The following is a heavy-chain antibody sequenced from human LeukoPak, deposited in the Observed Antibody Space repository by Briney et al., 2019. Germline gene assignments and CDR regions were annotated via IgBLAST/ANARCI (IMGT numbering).Heavy chain of an antibody. D-gene: IGHD3-9*01. CDR3: ARDPEVDYDILTGYYNDAFDI. CDR1: GFTSSAYY. J-gene: IGHJ3*02. CDR2: ISSDLSRI. V-gene: IGHV3-11*04. Sequence: PGGSLRLSCAAHGFTSSAYYMSSIRQAHGKGVERVSYISSDLSRIYYADSVKGRFTISRDNVKNSLYLQMNSLRAEDTAVYYCARDPEVDYDILTGYYNDAFDIWGQGTMVTVSS.